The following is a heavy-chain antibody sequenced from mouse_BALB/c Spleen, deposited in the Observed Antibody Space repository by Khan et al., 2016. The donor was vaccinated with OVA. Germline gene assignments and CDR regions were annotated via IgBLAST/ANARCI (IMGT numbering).Heavy chain of an antibody. CDR2: ISPGSGDT. Sequence: QVQLKESGAELARPGASVKLSCKASGYTFTDYYINWVKQRTGQGLEWIGEISPGSGDTSYNEKFKGMATLTADNSSSTVCMKHSSQTAEASAVYFGARRNYYGYTFAYWGQGTLVTVSA. CDR3: ARRNYYGYTFAY. V-gene: IGHV1-77*01. J-gene: IGHJ3*01. D-gene: IGHD1-2*01. CDR1: GYTFTDYY.